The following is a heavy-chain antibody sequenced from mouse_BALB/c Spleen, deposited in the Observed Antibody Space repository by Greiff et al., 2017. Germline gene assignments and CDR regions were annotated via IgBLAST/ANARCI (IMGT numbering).Heavy chain of an antibody. Sequence: VQLVESGGGLVQPGGSLKLSCAASGFDFSRYWMSWVRQAPGKGLEWIGEINPDSSTINYTPSLKDKFIISRDNAKNTLYLQMSKVRSEDTALYYCARGKIYYGGFAYWGQGTLVTVSA. CDR2: INPDSSTI. CDR3: ARGKIYYGGFAY. J-gene: IGHJ3*01. D-gene: IGHD2-1*01. V-gene: IGHV4-1*02. CDR1: GFDFSRYW.